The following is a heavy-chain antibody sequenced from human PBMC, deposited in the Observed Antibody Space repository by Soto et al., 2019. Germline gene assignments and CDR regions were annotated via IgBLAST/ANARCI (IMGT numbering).Heavy chain of an antibody. Sequence: QLQLHESGPGLVKPSETLSLTCSLSGASITSTTYFWAWIRQPPGKGLEWVGSIYYGGKTPYNPSLKSRTTISVDRSRNQFSLQVSSVTAADTAVYYCAKNLPRTGRFDYWGQGTVVTVSS. CDR3: AKNLPRTGRFDY. J-gene: IGHJ4*02. CDR1: GASITSTTYF. CDR2: IYYGGKT. V-gene: IGHV4-39*01.